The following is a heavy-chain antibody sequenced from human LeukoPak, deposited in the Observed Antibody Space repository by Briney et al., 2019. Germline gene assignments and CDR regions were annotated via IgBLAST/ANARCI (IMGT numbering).Heavy chain of an antibody. D-gene: IGHD5-24*01. CDR3: AREGDGYNSPFDY. CDR2: ISSSSSYI. Sequence: GGSLRLSCAASGFTFSSYSMNWVRQAPGKGLEWVSSISSSSSYIYYADSVKGRFTISRDNAKKSLYLQMNSLRAEDTAVYYCAREGDGYNSPFDYWGQGTLVTVSS. J-gene: IGHJ4*02. V-gene: IGHV3-21*01. CDR1: GFTFSSYS.